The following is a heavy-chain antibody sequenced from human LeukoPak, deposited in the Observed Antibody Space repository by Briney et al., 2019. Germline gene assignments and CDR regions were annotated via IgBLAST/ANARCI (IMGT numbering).Heavy chain of an antibody. Sequence: GSLRPSCAASGFTFSSYSMNWVRQAPGKGLEWGSSISSRSSYIYYADSVKGRFTISRDNAKNSLYLQMNSLRAEDTAVHYCARDATDSSGYYGLDAFDIWGQGTMVTVSS. CDR3: ARDATDSSGYYGLDAFDI. CDR2: ISSRSSYI. V-gene: IGHV3-21*01. D-gene: IGHD3-22*01. J-gene: IGHJ3*02. CDR1: GFTFSSYS.